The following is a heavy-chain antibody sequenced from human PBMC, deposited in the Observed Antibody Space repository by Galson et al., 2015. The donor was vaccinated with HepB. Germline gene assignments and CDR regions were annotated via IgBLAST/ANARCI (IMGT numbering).Heavy chain of an antibody. V-gene: IGHV4-31*03. CDR3: AGESCADYGRVGCSYYFDY. Sequence: TLSLTCTVPGGSISSGGYYWSWIRQHPGKGLEWIGYIYYSGSTYYNPSLKSRVTISVGTSKNQFSLKLSSVTAADTAVYYCAGESCADYGRVGCSYYFDYWGQGTLVTVSS. CDR1: GGSISSGGYY. CDR2: IYYSGST. J-gene: IGHJ4*02. D-gene: IGHD4-17*01.